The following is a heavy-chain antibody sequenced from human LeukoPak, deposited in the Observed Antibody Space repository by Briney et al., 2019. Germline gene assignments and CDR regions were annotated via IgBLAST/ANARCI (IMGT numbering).Heavy chain of an antibody. CDR2: INHSGST. CDR1: GGSFSGYY. CDR3: ARVGSSGYYSFRDY. J-gene: IGHJ4*02. Sequence: SETLSLTCAVYGGSFSGYYWSWIRQPPGKGLEWIGEINHSGSTNYNPSLKSRVTISVDTSKSQFSLKLSSVTAADTAVYYCARVGSSGYYSFRDYWGQGTLVTVSS. D-gene: IGHD3-22*01. V-gene: IGHV4-34*01.